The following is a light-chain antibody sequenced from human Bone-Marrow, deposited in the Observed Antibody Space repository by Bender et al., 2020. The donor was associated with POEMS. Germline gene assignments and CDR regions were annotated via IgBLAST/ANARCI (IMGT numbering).Light chain of an antibody. J-gene: IGLJ3*02. Sequence: QSVLTQPPSASGTPGQSVIISCSGTDSNFGGNNVNWYQHLPGTAPRLVVYSNYQRPSGVPARFSGSKSGNTASLTISGLQAEDEAEYYYSSFTTYSSWVFGGGTKLTVL. CDR2: SNY. V-gene: IGLV1-44*01. CDR3: SSFTTYSSWV. CDR1: DSNFGGNN.